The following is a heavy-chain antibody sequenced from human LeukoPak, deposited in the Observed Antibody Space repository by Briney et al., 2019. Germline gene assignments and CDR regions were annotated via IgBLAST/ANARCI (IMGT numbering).Heavy chain of an antibody. V-gene: IGHV3-7*04. CDR3: ARGDDFSGDH. J-gene: IGHJ4*02. CDR2: IHPEGNEK. D-gene: IGHD1-1*01. Sequence: GGSLRLSCAVSGFTFSNFLMSWVRQAPGRGLEWVANIHPEGNEKYHVESVKGRFTISRDNAQNLLFLQMNGLRVEDTAVYYCARGDDFSGDHWGQGTLVTVSS. CDR1: GFTFSNFL.